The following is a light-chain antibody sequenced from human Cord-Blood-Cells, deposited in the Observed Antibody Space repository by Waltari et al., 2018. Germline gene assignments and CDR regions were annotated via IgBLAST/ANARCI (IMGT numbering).Light chain of an antibody. CDR2: AAS. CDR3: QQSYSTPYS. CDR1: QSISSY. Sequence: DIQMTQSPYSLSAFLGDRVNITCRASQSISSYLNWYQQKPGKAPKLLIYAASSLQSGVPSRFSGSGSGTDFTLTISSLQPEDFATYYCQQSYSTPYSFGQGTKLEIK. J-gene: IGKJ2*03. V-gene: IGKV1-39*01.